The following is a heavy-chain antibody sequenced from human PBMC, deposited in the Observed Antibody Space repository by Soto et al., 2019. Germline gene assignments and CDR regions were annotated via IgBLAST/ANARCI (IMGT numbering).Heavy chain of an antibody. Sequence: GASVKVSWKASGYIFTAYDIHWVRQAPGQGLEWMGSINPSGGYTIYIPKFQGRVTMTRDTSTNTVYMELSSLRSEDTAVYYCARVRRMTGNIHDNLFDPWGQGTPVTVPQ. CDR3: ARVRRMTGNIHDNLFDP. CDR1: GYIFTAYD. CDR2: INPSGGYT. V-gene: IGHV1-46*01. J-gene: IGHJ5*02. D-gene: IGHD1-1*01.